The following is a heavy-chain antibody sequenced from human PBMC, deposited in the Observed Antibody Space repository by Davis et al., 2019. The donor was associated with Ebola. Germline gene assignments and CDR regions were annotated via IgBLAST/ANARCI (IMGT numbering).Heavy chain of an antibody. J-gene: IGHJ4*02. Sequence: GESLKISCAASGFTFSSYAMHWVRQAPGKGLEWVAVISYDGSNKYYADSVKGRFTISRDNSKNTLYLQMNSLRAEDTAVYYCARGGQRMVREGDFDYWGQGTLVTVSS. D-gene: IGHD3-10*01. CDR3: ARGGQRMVREGDFDY. CDR1: GFTFSSYA. CDR2: ISYDGSNK. V-gene: IGHV3-30*04.